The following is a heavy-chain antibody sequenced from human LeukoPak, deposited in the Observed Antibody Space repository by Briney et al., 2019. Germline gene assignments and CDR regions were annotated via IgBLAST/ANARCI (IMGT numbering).Heavy chain of an antibody. CDR1: GYTLTELS. V-gene: IGHV1-24*01. J-gene: IGHJ4*02. D-gene: IGHD6-19*01. Sequence: ASVKVSCKVSGYTLTELSMHWVRQAPGKGLEWMGGFDPEDGETIYAQKFQGRVTMTEDTSTDTAYMELSSLRSEDTAVYYCATPPLGSGWSPSNYFDYWGQGTLVTVSS. CDR3: ATPPLGSGWSPSNYFDY. CDR2: FDPEDGET.